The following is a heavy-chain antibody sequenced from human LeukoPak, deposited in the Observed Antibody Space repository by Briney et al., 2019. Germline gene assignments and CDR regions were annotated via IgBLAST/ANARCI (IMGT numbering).Heavy chain of an antibody. CDR2: IGGSGGST. CDR3: AKPYTGSWYIFDY. V-gene: IGHV3-23*01. Sequence: GGSLRLSCAASGFTFSNYAMTWVRQAPGKGLEWVSGIGGSGGSTSYAESVKGRFTISRDNPKNTLYLQMNTLRAEDTAVYYCAKPYTGSWYIFDYWGQGTLVTVSS. J-gene: IGHJ4*02. CDR1: GFTFSNYA. D-gene: IGHD6-13*01.